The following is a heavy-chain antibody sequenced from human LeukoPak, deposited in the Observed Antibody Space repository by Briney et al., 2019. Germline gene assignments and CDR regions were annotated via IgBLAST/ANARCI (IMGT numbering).Heavy chain of an antibody. V-gene: IGHV3-23*01. Sequence: GGSLRLSCAASGFTFSDYAMTWVRQAPGKGPEWVSGISGSGDTTYYTDSVKGRFTISRDNSKNTVDLQMNTLRAEDTAVYYCANDLATGNADYWGQGTLVTVSS. CDR2: ISGSGDTT. CDR1: GFTFSDYA. J-gene: IGHJ4*02. CDR3: ANDLATGNADY. D-gene: IGHD5-24*01.